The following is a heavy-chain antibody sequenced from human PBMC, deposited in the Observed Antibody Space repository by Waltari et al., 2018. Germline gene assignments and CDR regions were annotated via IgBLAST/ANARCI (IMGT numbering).Heavy chain of an antibody. CDR3: ARGNRIATLFDP. V-gene: IGHV4-4*07. CDR2: IYTSGST. D-gene: IGHD6-6*01. J-gene: IGHJ5*02. Sequence: SLTCTVSGGSIRSYYWSWIRQPAGKGLEWIGRIYTSGSTNYNPSLKSRVTMSVDTSKNQFSLKLSSVTAADTAVYYCARGNRIATLFDPWGQGTLVTVSS. CDR1: GGSIRSYY.